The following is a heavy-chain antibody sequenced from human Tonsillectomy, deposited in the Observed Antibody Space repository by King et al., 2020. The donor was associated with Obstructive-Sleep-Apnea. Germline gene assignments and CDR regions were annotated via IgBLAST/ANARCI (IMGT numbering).Heavy chain of an antibody. D-gene: IGHD4-17*01. CDR2: IYYSGST. CDR3: ARLVRVGERFDY. J-gene: IGHJ4*02. CDR1: GGSISSSSYY. Sequence: QLQESGPGLVKPSENLSLTCNVSGGSISSSSYYWGWIRQPPGKGLEWIGSIYYSGSTYYNPSLKSRVTISVDTSKNQFSLKLRSVTAADTAVYYCARLVRVGERFDYWGQGTMVTVSS. V-gene: IGHV4-39*01.